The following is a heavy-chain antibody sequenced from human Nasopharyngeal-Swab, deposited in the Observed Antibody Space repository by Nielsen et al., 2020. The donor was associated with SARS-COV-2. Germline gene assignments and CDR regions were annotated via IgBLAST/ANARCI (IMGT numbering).Heavy chain of an antibody. CDR3: ARDNPDDAFDI. CDR2: INTNTGNP. Sequence: ASVKVSCKASGYNFTTYDFNWVRQATGQGLEWMGWINTNTGNPTYAQGFTGRFVFSLDTSVSTAYLQISSLKAEDTAVYYCARDNPDDAFDIWGQGTMVTVSS. D-gene: IGHD1-14*01. CDR1: GYNFTTYD. V-gene: IGHV7-4-1*02. J-gene: IGHJ3*02.